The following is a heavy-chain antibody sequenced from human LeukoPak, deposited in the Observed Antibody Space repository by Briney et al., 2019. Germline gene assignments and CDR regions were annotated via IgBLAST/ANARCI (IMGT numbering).Heavy chain of an antibody. CDR3: AKADDYVWGSYRYTGGGGLDY. Sequence: PGGSLRLSCAASGFTVSSNYMSWVRQAPGKGLEWVSVIYSGGSTYYADSVKGRFTISRDNSKNTLYLQMNSLRAEDTAVYYCAKADDYVWGSYRYTGGGGLDYWGQGTLVTVSS. CDR1: GFTVSSNY. D-gene: IGHD3-16*02. V-gene: IGHV3-53*01. CDR2: IYSGGST. J-gene: IGHJ4*02.